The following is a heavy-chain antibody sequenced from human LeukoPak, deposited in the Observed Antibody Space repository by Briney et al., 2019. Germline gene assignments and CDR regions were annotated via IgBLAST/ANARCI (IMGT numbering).Heavy chain of an antibody. D-gene: IGHD3-10*01. Sequence: SETLSFTSAADGGSFSGYYWSWIRQPPGKGLEWIGEINHSGSTNYNPSLKSRVTISVDTSKNQFSLKLSSVTAADTAVYYCARAELGMVRGVPSWFDPWGQGTLVTVSS. V-gene: IGHV4-34*01. CDR3: ARAELGMVRGVPSWFDP. CDR1: GGSFSGYY. CDR2: INHSGST. J-gene: IGHJ5*02.